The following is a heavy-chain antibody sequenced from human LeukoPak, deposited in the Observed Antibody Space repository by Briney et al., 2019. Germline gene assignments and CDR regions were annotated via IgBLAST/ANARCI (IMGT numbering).Heavy chain of an antibody. V-gene: IGHV1-46*01. Sequence: GASVKVSCKASGYSLTSYFMHWVRQAPGQGLEWMGVINPSGDGATYTQKFQGRVTMTRDMSTSTAYMELSRLRSDDTAVYYCARGGLLAFDYWGQGTLVTVSS. J-gene: IGHJ4*02. CDR2: INPSGDGA. D-gene: IGHD2-8*02. CDR3: ARGGLLAFDY. CDR1: GYSLTSYF.